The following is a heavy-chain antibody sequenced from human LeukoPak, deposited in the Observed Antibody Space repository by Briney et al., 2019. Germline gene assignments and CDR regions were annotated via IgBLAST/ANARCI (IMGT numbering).Heavy chain of an antibody. V-gene: IGHV3-23*01. CDR2: ISDSGGNT. Sequence: GGSLRLSCAASGFTFNSYAMSWVRQAPWERLQWVSGISDSGGNTYYADSVRGRFTISRDNSKNTLYLQMNSLRAEDTAVYYCTRHRSSWLIDYWGQGTLVTVSS. J-gene: IGHJ4*02. CDR3: TRHRSSWLIDY. D-gene: IGHD6-6*01. CDR1: GFTFNSYA.